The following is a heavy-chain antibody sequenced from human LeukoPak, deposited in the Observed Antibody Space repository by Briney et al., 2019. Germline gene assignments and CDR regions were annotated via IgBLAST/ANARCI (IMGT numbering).Heavy chain of an antibody. V-gene: IGHV4-34*01. D-gene: IGHD3-22*01. CDR1: VGSFSDHY. CDR2: INHSGST. CDR3: ARHTYDSSGYYRAGFDY. Sequence: SETLSLTCAVYVGSFSDHYWNWLRQPPGKGPEWIGEINHSGSTKYNPSLKSRVTISVDTSKNQFSLKLTSVTAADTAVYYCARHTYDSSGYYRAGFDYWGQGTLVTVSS. J-gene: IGHJ4*02.